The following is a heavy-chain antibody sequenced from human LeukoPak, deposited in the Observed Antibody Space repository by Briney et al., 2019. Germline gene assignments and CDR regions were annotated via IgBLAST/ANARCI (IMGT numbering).Heavy chain of an antibody. Sequence: PSETLSLTCTASGGSVSSGSYHWRCIRQPPGQELEWIGYIYYGGRTNYNPSLNSLVTISVDTSKNQFSLKLSSVTAADTAVYYCARVPGGGTAANWGQGTRVTVSS. V-gene: IGHV4-61*01. CDR3: ARVPGGGTAAN. J-gene: IGHJ3*01. D-gene: IGHD1-7*01. CDR2: IYYGGRT. CDR1: GGSVSSGSYH.